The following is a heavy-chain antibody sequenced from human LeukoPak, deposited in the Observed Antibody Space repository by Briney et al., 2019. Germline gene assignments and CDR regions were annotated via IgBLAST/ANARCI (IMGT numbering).Heavy chain of an antibody. D-gene: IGHD3-9*01. Sequence: GGSLRLSCAASGFTFSSYEMNWVRQALGKGLEWVSYISSSGSTIYYADSVKGRFTISRDNAKNSLYLQMNSLRAEDTAVYYCARDRGDYDILTGYYRYYYYGMDVWGKGTTVTVSS. CDR1: GFTFSSYE. CDR2: ISSSGSTI. J-gene: IGHJ6*04. CDR3: ARDRGDYDILTGYYRYYYYGMDV. V-gene: IGHV3-48*03.